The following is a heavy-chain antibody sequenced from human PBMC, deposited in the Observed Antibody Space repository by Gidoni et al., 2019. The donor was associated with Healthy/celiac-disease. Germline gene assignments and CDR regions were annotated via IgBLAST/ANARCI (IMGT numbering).Heavy chain of an antibody. CDR1: GFTFSSYG. J-gene: IGHJ6*04. D-gene: IGHD6-13*01. CDR3: AKDGQAAGLLDV. CDR2: ISYDGSNK. V-gene: IGHV3-30*18. Sequence: QVQLVESGGGVVQHGRSMRVSCAASGFTFSSYGMHWVRQAPGKGLEWVAVISYDGSNKYYADSVKGRFTISRDNSKNTLYLQMNSLRAEDTAVYYCAKDGQAAGLLDVWGKGTMVTVSS.